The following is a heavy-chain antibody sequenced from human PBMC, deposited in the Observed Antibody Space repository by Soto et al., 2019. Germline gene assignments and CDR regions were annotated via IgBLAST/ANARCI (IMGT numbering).Heavy chain of an antibody. Sequence: NPSETLSLTCAVYGGSFSGYYWSWIRQPPGKGLEWIGEINHSGSTNYNPSLKSRVTISVDTSKNQFSLKLSSVTAADTAVYYCARRNKKNYYYYGMDVWGQGTTVTVSS. CDR1: GGSFSGYY. V-gene: IGHV4-34*01. CDR2: INHSGST. CDR3: ARRNKKNYYYYGMDV. J-gene: IGHJ6*02.